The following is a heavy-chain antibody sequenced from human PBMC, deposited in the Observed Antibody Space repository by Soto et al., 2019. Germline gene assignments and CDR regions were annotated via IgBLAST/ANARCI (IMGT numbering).Heavy chain of an antibody. V-gene: IGHV4-31*03. Sequence: QVQLQESGPELVKPSQTLSLTCTVSGGSISSNGHYWTWIRQHPGNGLEWIAYIYYTGNAYYNPSLKSRLSISIDTSKNQFFLNLTSVTAADTAVYYCAREQWGFDSWGQGTLVTVSS. CDR1: GGSISSNGHY. CDR3: AREQWGFDS. D-gene: IGHD6-19*01. J-gene: IGHJ5*01. CDR2: IYYTGNA.